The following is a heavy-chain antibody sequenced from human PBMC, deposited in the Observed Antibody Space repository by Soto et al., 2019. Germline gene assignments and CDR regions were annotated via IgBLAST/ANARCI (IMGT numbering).Heavy chain of an antibody. CDR1: GYTFTSSW. J-gene: IGHJ4*02. D-gene: IGHD3-10*01. CDR3: ARRRGSDFDY. Sequence: GESLKISCQGFGYTFTSSWIGWVRRVPGKGLEWMGIIFPADSDTRYSPSFQGRVTISADKSISTAYLQWNSLRASDTAMYYCARRRGSDFDYWGQGTLVTVSS. V-gene: IGHV5-51*01. CDR2: IFPADSDT.